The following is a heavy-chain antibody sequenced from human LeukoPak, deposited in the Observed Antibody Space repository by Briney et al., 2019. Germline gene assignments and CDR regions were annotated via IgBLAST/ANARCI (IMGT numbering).Heavy chain of an antibody. CDR1: GASISSYY. CDR2: IYTSGST. D-gene: IGHD2-2*02. V-gene: IGHV4-4*07. Sequence: SETLSLTCTVSGASISSYYWSWIRQPAGKGLEWIGRIYTSGSTNYNPSLKSRVTMSVDTSKNQFSLKLSSVTAADTAVYYCARSPIWDCSSTSCYTAWGLDYWGQGTLVTVSS. J-gene: IGHJ4*02. CDR3: ARSPIWDCSSTSCYTAWGLDY.